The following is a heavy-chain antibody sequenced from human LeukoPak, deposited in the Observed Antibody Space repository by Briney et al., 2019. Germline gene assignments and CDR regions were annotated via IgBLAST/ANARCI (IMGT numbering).Heavy chain of an antibody. CDR1: GFTFSSYS. D-gene: IGHD6-13*01. V-gene: IGHV3-21*01. Sequence: GGSLRLSCAASGFTFSSYSMNWVRQAPGKGLEWVSSISSSSSYIYYADSVKGRFTISRDNAKNSLYLQMNSLRAEDTAVYYCARAFDSSSWYSIQLPDYYYGMDVWGQGTTVTVSS. J-gene: IGHJ6*02. CDR3: ARAFDSSSWYSIQLPDYYYGMDV. CDR2: ISSSSSYI.